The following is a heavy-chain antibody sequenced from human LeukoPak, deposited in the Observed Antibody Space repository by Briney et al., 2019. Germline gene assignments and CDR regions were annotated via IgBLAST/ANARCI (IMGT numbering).Heavy chain of an antibody. J-gene: IGHJ4*02. CDR2: IRYDGSNK. Sequence: GGSLRLSCAASGFTFSSYGMHWVRQAPGKGLEWVAFIRYDGSNKYDADSVKGRFTISRDNSKNTLYLQVNSLRAEDTAVYYCARGLGDSSGWYEGFDYWGQGTLVTVSS. V-gene: IGHV3-30*02. D-gene: IGHD6-19*01. CDR1: GFTFSSYG. CDR3: ARGLGDSSGWYEGFDY.